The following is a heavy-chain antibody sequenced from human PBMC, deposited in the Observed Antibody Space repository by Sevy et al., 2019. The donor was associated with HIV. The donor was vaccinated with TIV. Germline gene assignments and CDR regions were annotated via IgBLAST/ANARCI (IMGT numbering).Heavy chain of an antibody. J-gene: IGHJ4*02. CDR2: IIPIGGST. V-gene: IGHV1-46*01. D-gene: IGHD1-26*01. CDR1: GYTFTTFY. CDR3: ASGTGV. Sequence: ASVKVSCKTSGYTFTTFYVHWVRQAPGQGLEWMGIIIPIGGSTTYAQKFQGRVTMTRDTSTSTVYMELRSLRSEDTAVYYCASGTGVWGQGTPVTVSS.